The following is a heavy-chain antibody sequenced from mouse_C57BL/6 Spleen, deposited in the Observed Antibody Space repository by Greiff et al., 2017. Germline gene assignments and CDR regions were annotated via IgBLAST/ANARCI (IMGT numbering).Heavy chain of an antibody. CDR3: GRGYYYGSTPFAY. V-gene: IGHV1-82*01. D-gene: IGHD1-1*01. CDR2: IYPGDGDT. Sequence: QVQLKESGPELVKPGASVKISCKASGYAFSSSWMNWVKQRPGKGLEWIGRIYPGDGDTNYNGKFKGKATLTADKSSSTAYMQLSSLTSEDSAVYFCGRGYYYGSTPFAYWGQGTLVTVSA. J-gene: IGHJ3*01. CDR1: GYAFSSSW.